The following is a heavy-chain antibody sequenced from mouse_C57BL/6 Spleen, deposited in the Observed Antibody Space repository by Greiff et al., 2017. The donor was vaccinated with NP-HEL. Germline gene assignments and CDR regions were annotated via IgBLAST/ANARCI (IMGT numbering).Heavy chain of an antibody. J-gene: IGHJ2*01. CDR3: SRFITSVVDYFGD. V-gene: IGHV1-9*01. CDR1: GYTFTGYC. D-gene: IGHD1-1*01. Sequence: QVQLQQSGAELMKPGASVKLSCKATGYTFTGYCIEWVKQSPGHGLEWIGEILPGSGSTNYNEKFKGKATFTADTSSNTAYMQLSRLTTEDSDICYCSRFITSVVDYFGDWGQGTTLTVSS. CDR2: ILPGSGST.